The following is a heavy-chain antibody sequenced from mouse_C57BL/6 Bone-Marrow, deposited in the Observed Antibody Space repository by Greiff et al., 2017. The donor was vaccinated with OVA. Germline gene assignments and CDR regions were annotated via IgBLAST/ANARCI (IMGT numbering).Heavy chain of an antibody. CDR2: IYPRSGNT. Sequence: QVQLKQSGAELARPGASVKLSCKASGYTFTSYGISWVKQRTGQGLEWIGEIYPRSGNTYYNEKFKGKATLTADKSSSTAYMELRSLTSEDSAVYFCARAAGGGNAMDYWGQGTSVTVSS. V-gene: IGHV1-81*01. CDR3: ARAAGGGNAMDY. CDR1: GYTFTSYG. J-gene: IGHJ4*01. D-gene: IGHD1-2*01.